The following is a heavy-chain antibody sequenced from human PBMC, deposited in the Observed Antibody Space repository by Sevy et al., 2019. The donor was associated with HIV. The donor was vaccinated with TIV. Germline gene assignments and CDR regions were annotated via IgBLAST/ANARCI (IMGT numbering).Heavy chain of an antibody. CDR3: ARDRKVLLVVYAIPFDAFDI. V-gene: IGHV3-30*02. J-gene: IGHJ3*02. Sequence: GESLKISCTASGFTFSNHAMHWVRQGPGKGPEWVAFIRNDGSHEYYADSVKGRFTISRDNSKNTLYLQMNSLRPEDTAVYYCARDRKVLLVVYAIPFDAFDIWGQGTTVTVSS. CDR2: IRNDGSHE. CDR1: GFTFSNHA. D-gene: IGHD2-8*02.